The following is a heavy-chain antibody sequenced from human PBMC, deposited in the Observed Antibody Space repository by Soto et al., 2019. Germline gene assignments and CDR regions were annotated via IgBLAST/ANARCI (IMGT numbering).Heavy chain of an antibody. Sequence: QVQLQESGPGLVKPSDTLSLTCAVSGYSISRSNWWGWIRQPPGKGLGWIGYIYYSGTTYYNQSIKSRVTMSVDTSKNQFSLKLTSVTAVDTAVYYCARREIQGPIDYWGQGTLVTVSS. V-gene: IGHV4-28*01. CDR2: IYYSGTT. J-gene: IGHJ4*02. D-gene: IGHD1-26*01. CDR3: ARREIQGPIDY. CDR1: GYSISRSNW.